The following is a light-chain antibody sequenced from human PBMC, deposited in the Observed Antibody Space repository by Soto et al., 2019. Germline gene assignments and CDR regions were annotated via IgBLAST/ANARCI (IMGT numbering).Light chain of an antibody. CDR3: SSFTSSHTLGV. J-gene: IGLJ3*02. V-gene: IGLV2-14*01. CDR1: SSDIGDYRL. Sequence: QSVLTQPASVSGSPGQSITISCSGTSSDIGDYRLVSWYQQSPGKALKLIIYDVNSRASGVSRRFSGSKSDKTASLTISGLQAEDEATYYCSSFTSSHTLGVFGGGTKLTVL. CDR2: DVN.